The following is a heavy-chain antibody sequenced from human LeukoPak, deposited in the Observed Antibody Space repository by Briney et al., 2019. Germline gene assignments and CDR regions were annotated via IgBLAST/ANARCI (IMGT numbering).Heavy chain of an antibody. CDR2: INPNSGGT. CDR1: GYTFTGHY. D-gene: IGHD1-26*01. V-gene: IGHV1-2*02. CDR3: ARDPVGAAVAFDI. Sequence: GASVKVSCKASGYTFTGHYMHWVRQAPGQGLEWMGWINPNSGGTNYAQKFQGRVTMTRDTSISTAYMELSRLRSDDTAVYYCARDPVGAAVAFDIWGQGTMVTVSS. J-gene: IGHJ3*02.